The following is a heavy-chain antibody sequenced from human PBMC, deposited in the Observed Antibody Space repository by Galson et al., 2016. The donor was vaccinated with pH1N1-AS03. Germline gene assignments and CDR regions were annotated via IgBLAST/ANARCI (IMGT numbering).Heavy chain of an antibody. CDR1: GGSISETAYY. CDR2: LYYTGNA. V-gene: IGHV4-31*03. J-gene: IGHJ3*01. D-gene: IGHD2/OR15-2a*01. Sequence: LTCNVSGGSISETAYYWTWVRQRPGEALEWIGYLYYTGNAFYNPSLESRVPISQDTSKRQISLTLKSVTAADTAVYYCAGDCKNNFHYPRFACDLWGQGTRVSVSS. CDR3: AGDCKNNFHYPRFACDL.